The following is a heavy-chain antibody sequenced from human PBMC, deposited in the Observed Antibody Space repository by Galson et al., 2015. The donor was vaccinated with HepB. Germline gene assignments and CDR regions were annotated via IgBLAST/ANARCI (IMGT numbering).Heavy chain of an antibody. Sequence: SVTVSCKPSGYTFTSYYMHWVRQPPGQGLEGMGIINPSGGSTSYAQKFQGRVTMTRDTSTSTVYMELSSLRSEDTAVYYCAVGATRYMDVWGKGTTVTVSS. CDR2: INPSGGST. CDR1: GYTFTSYY. D-gene: IGHD1-26*01. CDR3: AVGATRYMDV. J-gene: IGHJ6*03. V-gene: IGHV1-46*01.